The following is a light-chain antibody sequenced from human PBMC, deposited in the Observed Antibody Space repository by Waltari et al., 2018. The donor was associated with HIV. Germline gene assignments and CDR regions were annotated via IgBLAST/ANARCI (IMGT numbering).Light chain of an antibody. CDR1: QRVLYSSNNKNY. J-gene: IGKJ4*01. CDR3: QQYYSSPLT. Sequence: VMTQSPDSLAVSLGERATINCKSSQRVLYSSNNKNYLAWYQQKPGQPPKLLVHWASTRESGVPGRFSGSGSGTDFTLTISSLQAEDVAVYYCQQYYSSPLTFGGGTKVEIK. V-gene: IGKV4-1*01. CDR2: WAS.